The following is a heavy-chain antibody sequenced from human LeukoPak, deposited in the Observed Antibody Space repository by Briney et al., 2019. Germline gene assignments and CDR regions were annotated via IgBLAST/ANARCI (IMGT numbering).Heavy chain of an antibody. CDR3: AKDHSFWQDYYDSSGYTFDY. D-gene: IGHD3-22*01. CDR1: GFTFSSYA. V-gene: IGHV3-23*01. Sequence: PGGSLRLSCAASGFTFSSYAMSWVRQAPGKGLEWVSAISGSGGSTYYADSVKGRFTISRDNSKTTLYLQMNSLRAEDTAVYYCAKDHSFWQDYYDSSGYTFDYWGQGTLVTVSS. J-gene: IGHJ4*02. CDR2: ISGSGGST.